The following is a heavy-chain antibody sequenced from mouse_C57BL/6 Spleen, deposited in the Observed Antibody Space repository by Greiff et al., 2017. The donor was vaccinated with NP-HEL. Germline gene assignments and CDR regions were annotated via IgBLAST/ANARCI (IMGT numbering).Heavy chain of an antibody. Sequence: QVQLQQPGAELVKPGASVKLSCKASGYTFTSYWMHWVKQRPGQGLEWIGMIHPNSGSTNYNEKFKSKATLTVDKSSSTAYMQLSSLTSEDFAVYYCARDYGNLFDYWGQGTTLTVSS. CDR1: GYTFTSYW. D-gene: IGHD2-1*01. CDR2: IHPNSGST. J-gene: IGHJ2*01. CDR3: ARDYGNLFDY. V-gene: IGHV1-64*01.